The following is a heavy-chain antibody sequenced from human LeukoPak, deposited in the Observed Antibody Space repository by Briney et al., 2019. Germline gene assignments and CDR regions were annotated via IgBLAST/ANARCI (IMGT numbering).Heavy chain of an antibody. D-gene: IGHD5-18*01. CDR2: IKQDGSEK. CDR3: ASPPWGYPLTDAFDI. J-gene: IGHJ3*02. CDR1: GFTFSSYW. Sequence: AGGSLRLSCAASGFTFSSYWMSWVRQAPGKGLEWVANIKQDGSEKYYVDSVKGRFTISRDNAKNSLYLQMNSLRAEDTAVYYCASPPWGYPLTDAFDIWGQGTMVTVSS. V-gene: IGHV3-7*01.